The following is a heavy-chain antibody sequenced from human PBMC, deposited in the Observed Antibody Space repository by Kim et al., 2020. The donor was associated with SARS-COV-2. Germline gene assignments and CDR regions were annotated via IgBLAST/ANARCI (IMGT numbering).Heavy chain of an antibody. V-gene: IGHV4-39*01. CDR3: ARVKYYDFWSGSFYYYYGMDV. CDR2: IYYSGST. D-gene: IGHD3-3*01. J-gene: IGHJ6*02. CDR1: GGSISSSSYY. Sequence: SETLSLTCTVSGGSISSSSYYWGWIRQPPGKGLEWIGSIYYSGSTYYNPSLKSRVTISVDTSKNQFSLKLSSVTAADTAVYYCARVKYYDFWSGSFYYYYGMDVWGQGTTVTVSS.